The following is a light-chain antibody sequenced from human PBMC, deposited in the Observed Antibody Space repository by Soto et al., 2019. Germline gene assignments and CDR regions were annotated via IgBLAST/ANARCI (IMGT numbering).Light chain of an antibody. CDR3: SSYAGSNNVA. V-gene: IGLV2-8*01. CDR2: EVT. J-gene: IGLJ2*01. Sequence: QSALTQPPSASGSPGQSVTISCTGTSSDVGGYTYVSWYQQHPGKAPKLLIYEVTKRPSGVPDRFSGSKSGNTASLTVSGLQAEDEADYFCSSYAGSNNVAFGGGTQLTVL. CDR1: SSDVGGYTY.